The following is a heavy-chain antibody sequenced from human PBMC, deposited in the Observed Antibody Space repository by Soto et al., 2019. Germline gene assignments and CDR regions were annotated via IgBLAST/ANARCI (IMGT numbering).Heavy chain of an antibody. D-gene: IGHD3-3*01. V-gene: IGHV3-33*01. CDR3: AREVLRFLEWFNGMDV. J-gene: IGHJ6*02. CDR1: GFTFSSYG. Sequence: GGSLRLSCAASGFTFSSYGIHWDRQAPGKGREWEAGIWYYGSNKYYADSVKGRFTISRDNSTNTLYLQMNSLRAEDTAVYYCAREVLRFLEWFNGMDVWGQGTTVTVSS. CDR2: IWYYGSNK.